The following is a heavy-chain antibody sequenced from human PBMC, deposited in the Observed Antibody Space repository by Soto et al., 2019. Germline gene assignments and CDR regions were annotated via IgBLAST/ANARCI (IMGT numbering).Heavy chain of an antibody. CDR1: GFTFSSYA. Sequence: PGGSLRLSCAASGFTFSSYAMSWVRQAPGKGLEWVSAISGSGGSTYYADSVKGRFTISRDNSRNTLYLQMNSLRADDTAVYYCAKDPPIAAAGSRTYYYYGIDVWGQGTTVTVSS. CDR3: AKDPPIAAAGSRTYYYYGIDV. D-gene: IGHD6-13*01. CDR2: ISGSGGST. J-gene: IGHJ6*02. V-gene: IGHV3-23*01.